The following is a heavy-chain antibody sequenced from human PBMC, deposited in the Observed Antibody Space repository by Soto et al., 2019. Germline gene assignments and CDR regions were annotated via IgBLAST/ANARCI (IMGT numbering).Heavy chain of an antibody. J-gene: IGHJ6*03. CDR1: GYSFTSYW. Sequence: GESLKISCKGSGYSFTSYWIGWVRQMPGKGLEWMGIIYPGDSDTTYSPSFQGQVTISADKSISTAYLQWRSLKASDTAMYYCARLDSSSPAYYYYYYYMDVWGKGTTVTVSS. CDR3: ARLDSSSPAYYYYYYYMDV. CDR2: IYPGDSDT. V-gene: IGHV5-51*01. D-gene: IGHD6-13*01.